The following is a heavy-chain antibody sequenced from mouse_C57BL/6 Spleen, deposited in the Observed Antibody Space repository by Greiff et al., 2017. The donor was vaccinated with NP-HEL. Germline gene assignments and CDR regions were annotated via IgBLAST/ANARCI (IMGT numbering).Heavy chain of an antibody. CDR2: ISSGSSTI. CDR3: ARSITVLRRDYLDY. D-gene: IGHD1-1*01. Sequence: EVQVVESGGGLVKPGGSLKLSCAASGFTFSDYGMHWVRQAPEKGLEWVAYISSGSSTIYYADTVKGRFTISRDNAKNTLFLQMTSLRSEDTVMYYCARSITVLRRDYLDYWGQGTTLTVSS. V-gene: IGHV5-17*01. J-gene: IGHJ2*01. CDR1: GFTFSDYG.